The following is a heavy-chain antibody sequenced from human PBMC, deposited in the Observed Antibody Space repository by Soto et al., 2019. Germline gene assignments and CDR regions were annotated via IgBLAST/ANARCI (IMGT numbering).Heavy chain of an antibody. CDR3: ARGGGQQQLLWFDP. V-gene: IGHV1-8*01. CDR1: GYTFTSYD. D-gene: IGHD6-13*01. J-gene: IGHJ5*02. CDR2: MNPNSGNT. Sequence: ASVKVSCKASGYTFTSYDINWVRQATGQGLEWMGWMNPNSGNTGYAQKFQGRVTMARNTSISTAYMELSSLRSEDTAVYYCARGGGQQQLLWFDPWGQGTLVTVSS.